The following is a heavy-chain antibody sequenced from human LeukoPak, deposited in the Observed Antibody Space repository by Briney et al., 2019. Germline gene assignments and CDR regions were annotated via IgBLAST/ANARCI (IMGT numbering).Heavy chain of an antibody. CDR2: INPNSGGT. Sequence: ASVKVSCKASGYTFTGYYMHWVRQAPGQGLEWMGWINPNSGGTNYAQKFQGRVTMTRDTSISTAYMELSRLRSDDTAVYYCARDTYSSGWYHSPVWYYFDYWGQGTLVTVSS. J-gene: IGHJ4*02. CDR3: ARDTYSSGWYHSPVWYYFDY. V-gene: IGHV1-2*02. D-gene: IGHD6-19*01. CDR1: GYTFTGYY.